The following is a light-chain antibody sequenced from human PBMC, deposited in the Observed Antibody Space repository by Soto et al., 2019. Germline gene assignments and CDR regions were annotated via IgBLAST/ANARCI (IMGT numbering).Light chain of an antibody. CDR3: QQLKTYPFT. CDR1: QGISSA. Sequence: AIQLTQSPSSLSASVGDRVSITCRASQGISSALAWYQHKPGKAPKILIYDASSLQSGVPSRFSGSESGTECTLTISSLQPEDFATYYCQQLKTYPFTFGQGTRLAI. CDR2: DAS. V-gene: IGKV1-13*02. J-gene: IGKJ5*01.